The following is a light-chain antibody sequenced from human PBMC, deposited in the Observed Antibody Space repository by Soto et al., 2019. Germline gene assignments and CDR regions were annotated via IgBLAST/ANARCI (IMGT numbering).Light chain of an antibody. J-gene: IGLJ2*01. CDR3: SLYAGTNSVV. V-gene: IGLV2-8*01. CDR2: EVS. CDR1: SSDIGAYKF. Sequence: QSALTQPPSASGSPGQSVAISCTGTSSDIGAYKFVSWYQQHPGKAPKLIIYEVSIRPSGVPDRFSGSKSGNTASLTVSGLLAEDEADYSRSLYAGTNSVVFGGGTKLTVL.